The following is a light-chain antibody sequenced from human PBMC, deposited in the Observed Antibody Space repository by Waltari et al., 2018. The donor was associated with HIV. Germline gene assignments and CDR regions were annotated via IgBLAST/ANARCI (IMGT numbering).Light chain of an antibody. CDR1: PSTLRKHH. CDR2: DNN. CDR3: GTWDSSVGAGV. J-gene: IGLJ3*02. V-gene: IGLV1-51*01. Sequence: QSVLTQPPSLSAAPGQKVTIPCPGRPSTLRKHHAPSYQQAPETAPKLIIDDNNRRPSGIPDRFSGSKSGTSATLAITGLRTGDEADYYCGTWDSSVGAGVFGGGTKLTVL.